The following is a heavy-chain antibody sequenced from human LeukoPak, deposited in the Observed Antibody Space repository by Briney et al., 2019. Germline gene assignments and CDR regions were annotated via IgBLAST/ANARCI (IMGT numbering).Heavy chain of an antibody. D-gene: IGHD6-13*01. Sequence: GASLRLSCAVSGFSLSRYAMSWVRKAPGKGLEWVSAISDSGGSTYYADSVKGRFTISRDNSRNTLYLQMNTLRAEDTAVYYCAICRGSSRSDSFDYWGQGTLVTVSS. J-gene: IGHJ4*02. CDR3: AICRGSSRSDSFDY. CDR2: ISDSGGST. V-gene: IGHV3-23*01. CDR1: GFSLSRYA.